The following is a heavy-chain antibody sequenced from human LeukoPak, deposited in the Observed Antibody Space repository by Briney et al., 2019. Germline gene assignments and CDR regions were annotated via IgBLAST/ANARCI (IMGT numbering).Heavy chain of an antibody. Sequence: SGPALVKPTQTLTLTFTFSGFSLRTSGMCVSWIRQPPGKALQWLARIDWDDDKYYSTSLKTRLTISKDTSKNRLVLTMTNMEPVDTATYYCARMLRSGWRLDYWGQGTLVTVSS. CDR3: ARMLRSGWRLDY. J-gene: IGHJ4*02. D-gene: IGHD6-19*01. V-gene: IGHV2-70*11. CDR2: IDWDDDK. CDR1: GFSLRTSGMC.